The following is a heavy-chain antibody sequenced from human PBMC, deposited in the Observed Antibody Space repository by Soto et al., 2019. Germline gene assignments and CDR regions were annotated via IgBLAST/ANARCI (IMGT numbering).Heavy chain of an antibody. V-gene: IGHV3-74*01. CDR3: ARVVAHYNGSYRTIDY. D-gene: IGHD1-26*01. J-gene: IGHJ4*02. Sequence: EVQLVESGGGLVQPGGSLRFSCAASGFTFSAYWMYWVRQAPGKGLVWVSRINGGGSTTSYADSVKGRFTVSRDNAKNTLYLQMNSLRAEDTAVYYCARVVAHYNGSYRTIDYWGQGTLVTVSS. CDR1: GFTFSAYW. CDR2: INGGGSTT.